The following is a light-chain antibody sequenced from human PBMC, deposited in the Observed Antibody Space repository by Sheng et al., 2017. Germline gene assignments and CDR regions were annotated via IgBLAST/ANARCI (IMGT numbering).Light chain of an antibody. CDR2: DAS. CDR3: QQYHNSSA. J-gene: IGKJ3*01. V-gene: IGKV1D-13*01. Sequence: ASQLTQSPSSLSVSVGDRVTITCRASQGISSALAWYQQKAGQAPKLLIYDASSLESGVPSRFSGSGSGTEFTLTISSLQPDDFATYYCQQYHNSSAFGPGTKVDI. CDR1: QGISSA.